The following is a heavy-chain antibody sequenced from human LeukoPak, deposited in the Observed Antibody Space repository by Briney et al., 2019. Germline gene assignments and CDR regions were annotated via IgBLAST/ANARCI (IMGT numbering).Heavy chain of an antibody. CDR2: INWNGGST. CDR1: GFTFDDYG. J-gene: IGHJ6*02. Sequence: PGGSLRLSCAASGFTFDDYGMSWVRQAPGKGLEWVSGINWNGGSTGYADSVKGRFTISRDNAKNSLYLQMNSLRAEDTALYYCARDRYCSGGSCYNYYYYYGMDVWGQGTTVTVSS. V-gene: IGHV3-20*04. D-gene: IGHD2-15*01. CDR3: ARDRYCSGGSCYNYYYYYGMDV.